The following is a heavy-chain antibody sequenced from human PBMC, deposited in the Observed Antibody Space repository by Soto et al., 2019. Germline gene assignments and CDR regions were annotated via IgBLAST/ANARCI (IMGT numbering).Heavy chain of an antibody. CDR3: ARSTMVRGVTP. V-gene: IGHV1-3*01. Sequence: ASVKVSCKASGYTFTSYAMHWVRQAPGQRLEWMGWINAGNGSTKYSQKFQGRVTITRDTSASTAYMELSSLRSEDTAVYYCARSTMVRGVTPWGQGTLVTVSS. J-gene: IGHJ5*02. D-gene: IGHD3-10*01. CDR2: INAGNGST. CDR1: GYTFTSYA.